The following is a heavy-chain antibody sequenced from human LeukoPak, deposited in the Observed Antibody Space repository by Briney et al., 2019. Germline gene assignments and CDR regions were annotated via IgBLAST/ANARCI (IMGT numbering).Heavy chain of an antibody. V-gene: IGHV4-34*03. CDR2: INHSGST. J-gene: IGHJ3*02. D-gene: IGHD3-10*01. CDR3: TKSDGYGLIRI. Sequence: SETLSLTCAVYGGSFSGYYWSWIRQPPGKGLEWIGEINHSGSTNYNPSLKSRVTMSLDTSKNQFSLKVISMTAADTAAYYCTKSDGYGLIRICGRGTMVTVS. CDR1: GGSFSGYY.